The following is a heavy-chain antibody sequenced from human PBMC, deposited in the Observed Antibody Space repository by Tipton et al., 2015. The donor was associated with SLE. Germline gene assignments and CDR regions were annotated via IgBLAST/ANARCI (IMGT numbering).Heavy chain of an antibody. CDR3: AATVTALSGAVYYGMDA. J-gene: IGHJ6*02. CDR1: GFTFSTSA. CDR2: IVVGSGLT. Sequence: QSGAEVKKPGTSVKVSCKASGFTFSTSAMHWVRQARGQRLEWIGWIVVGSGLTTYAQKFQERVTISSDMSTTTVFLELSSLGSEDTAMYYCAATVTALSGAVYYGMDAWGHGTTVTVSS. V-gene: IGHV1-58*02. D-gene: IGHD2-8*02.